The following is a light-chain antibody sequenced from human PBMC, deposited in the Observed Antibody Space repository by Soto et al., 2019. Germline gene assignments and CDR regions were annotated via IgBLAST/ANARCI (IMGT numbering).Light chain of an antibody. Sequence: EIVSTQSPATLSLSPGERATISCRASQSVSSYLAWYQQKPGQAPRLLIYDPSKRATGIPARFSGSGSGTDFTLTISSLEPEDSAVYYCQQRANWPHTFGQGTKLEIK. V-gene: IGKV3-11*01. CDR2: DPS. CDR3: QQRANWPHT. CDR1: QSVSSY. J-gene: IGKJ2*01.